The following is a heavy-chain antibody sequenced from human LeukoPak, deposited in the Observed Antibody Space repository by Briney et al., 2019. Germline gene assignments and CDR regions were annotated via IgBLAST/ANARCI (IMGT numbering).Heavy chain of an antibody. Sequence: ASVKVSCKVSGYTLTELSMHWVRQAPGKGLEWMGGFDPEDGETIYAQKFQGRVTMTEDTSTDTAYMELSSLRSEDTAVYYCATGGQYNWNDGFRFDPWGQGTLVTVSS. CDR3: ATGGQYNWNDGFRFDP. V-gene: IGHV1-24*01. J-gene: IGHJ5*02. CDR1: GYTLTELS. D-gene: IGHD1-1*01. CDR2: FDPEDGET.